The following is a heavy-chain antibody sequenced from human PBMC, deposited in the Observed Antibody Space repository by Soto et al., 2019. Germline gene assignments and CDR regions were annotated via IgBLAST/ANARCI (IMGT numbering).Heavy chain of an antibody. CDR2: ISVGDDNT. CDR1: GFTFSSYA. CDR3: AKLRAWGAASYIDC. J-gene: IGHJ4*02. Sequence: EVQLLESGGGLVQPGGSLRLSCAASGFTFSSYAMSWARQAPGKGLEWVSAISVGDDNTYYADSVKGRFTISRDNSKNTLYLQMNSLSAEDTAVYYCAKLRAWGAASYIDCWGQGTLVTVSS. D-gene: IGHD2-15*01. V-gene: IGHV3-23*01.